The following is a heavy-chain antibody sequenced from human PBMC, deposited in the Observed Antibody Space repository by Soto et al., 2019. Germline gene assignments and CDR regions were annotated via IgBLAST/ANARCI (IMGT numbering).Heavy chain of an antibody. J-gene: IGHJ4*02. CDR2: IWYDGSNK. V-gene: IGHV3-33*01. Sequence: QVQLVESGGGVVQPGRSLRLSCAASGFTFSSYGMHWVRQAPGKGLEWVAVIWYDGSNKYYADSVKGRFTISRDNSKNTLYLQMNSLRAEDTAVYYCARDTTLRPQSYYFDDWGQGTLVTVSS. CDR3: ARDTTLRPQSYYFDD. D-gene: IGHD4-4*01. CDR1: GFTFSSYG.